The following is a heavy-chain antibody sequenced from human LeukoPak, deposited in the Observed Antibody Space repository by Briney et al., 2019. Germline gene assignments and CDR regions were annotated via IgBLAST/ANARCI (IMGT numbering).Heavy chain of an antibody. Sequence: PGGSLRLSCAASGFSFSDYSMNWVRQAPGKGLEWVSSINSGGGHFRYYAESVKGRFIISKDNAKKSVFLQMNSLRAEDTALYYCARASVSASGRKFDLWGQGALVTVSS. CDR3: ARASVSASGRKFDL. D-gene: IGHD6-19*01. V-gene: IGHV3-21*01. J-gene: IGHJ4*02. CDR2: INSGGGHFR. CDR1: GFSFSDYS.